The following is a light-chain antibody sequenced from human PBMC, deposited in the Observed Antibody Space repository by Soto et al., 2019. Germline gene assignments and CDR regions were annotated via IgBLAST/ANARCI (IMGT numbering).Light chain of an antibody. CDR3: SSYTSSSTPYV. CDR2: EVS. J-gene: IGLJ1*01. Sequence: LTQPASVSGSPGQSITISCTGTSSDVGDYNYVSWYQQHPGKAPKLMIYEVSSRPSGVSNRFSGSKSGNTASLTISGLQAEDEADYYCSSYTSSSTPYVFGTGTKVTVL. V-gene: IGLV2-14*01. CDR1: SSDVGDYNY.